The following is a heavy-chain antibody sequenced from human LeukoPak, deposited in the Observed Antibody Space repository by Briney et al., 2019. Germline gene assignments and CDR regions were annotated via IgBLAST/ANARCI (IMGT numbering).Heavy chain of an antibody. Sequence: PGRSLRLSCAASGFTFSSYAMHWVRQAPGKGLEWAAVISYDGSNKYYADSVKGRFTISRDNSKNTLYLQMNSLRAEDTAVYYCARDLYFIVAAAGNSFVDYWGQGTLVTVSS. CDR3: ARDLYFIVAAAGNSFVDY. CDR1: GFTFSSYA. CDR2: ISYDGSNK. J-gene: IGHJ4*02. V-gene: IGHV3-30-3*01. D-gene: IGHD6-13*01.